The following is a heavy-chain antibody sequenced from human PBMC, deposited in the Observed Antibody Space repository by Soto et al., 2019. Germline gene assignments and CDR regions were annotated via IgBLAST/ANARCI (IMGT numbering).Heavy chain of an antibody. CDR1: GYTFTSYG. CDR3: ARDNGYESDS. D-gene: IGHD5-12*01. Sequence: QVQLVQSGAEVKKPGASVKVSCKASGYTFTSYGISWVRQAPGQGLEWMGWISAYNGNTNHAQKLXGXVXMXXDKSTRTTYMGLWGLRSGDTAVDYCARDNGYESDSWGQGTLVTVSS. J-gene: IGHJ5*01. CDR2: ISAYNGNT. V-gene: IGHV1-18*01.